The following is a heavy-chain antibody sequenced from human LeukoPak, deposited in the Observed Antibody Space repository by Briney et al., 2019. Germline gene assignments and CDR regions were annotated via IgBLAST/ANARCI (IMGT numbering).Heavy chain of an antibody. Sequence: PSGGSLRLSCLISGLVAGDSAMHWVRQAPGKGLEWVAGISWNSDSEVYADSVKGRFTISRDNGKNSLYLQMSSLRPEDTAFYYCAKDFRYNWNKRGYFHHWGQGTLVTVSS. J-gene: IGHJ4*02. CDR2: ISWNSDSE. D-gene: IGHD1/OR15-1a*01. CDR3: AKDFRYNWNKRGYFHH. CDR1: GLVAGDSA. V-gene: IGHV3-9*02.